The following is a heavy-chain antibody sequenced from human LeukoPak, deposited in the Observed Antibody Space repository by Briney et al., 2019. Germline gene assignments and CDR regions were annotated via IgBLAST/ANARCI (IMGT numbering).Heavy chain of an antibody. CDR1: GFIFRICG. CDR2: IESDGSST. CDR3: ARGFASGSSLPLDY. J-gene: IGHJ4*02. V-gene: IGHV3-74*01. D-gene: IGHD3-10*01. Sequence: PGGSLRLSCVASGFIFRICGVLWVRQAPGKGLVWVLRIESDGSSTSYADSVKGRFTISRANAKKTLYLQMNSRRGEDTAVYYCARGFASGSSLPLDYWGQGSLVTVSS.